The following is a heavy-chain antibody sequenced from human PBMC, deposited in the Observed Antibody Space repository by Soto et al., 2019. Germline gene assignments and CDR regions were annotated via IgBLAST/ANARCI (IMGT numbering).Heavy chain of an antibody. CDR2: INHSGST. D-gene: IGHD3-22*01. CDR1: GGSFSGYY. CDR3: ARGEIRTSYYYDSSGTNIFDY. Sequence: PSETLSLTCAVYGGSFSGYYWSWIRQPPGKGLEWIGEINHSGSTNYNPSLKSRVTISVDTSKNQFSLKLSSVTAADTAVYYCARGEIRTSYYYDSSGTNIFDYWGQGTLVTVSS. V-gene: IGHV4-34*01. J-gene: IGHJ4*02.